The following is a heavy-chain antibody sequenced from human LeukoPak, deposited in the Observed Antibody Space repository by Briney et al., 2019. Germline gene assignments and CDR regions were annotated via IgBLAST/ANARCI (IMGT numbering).Heavy chain of an antibody. CDR1: GGTFNSFA. V-gene: IGHV1-69*06. CDR2: IIPIFGTA. CDR3: ASRPVPMWGVIDY. Sequence: GASVKVSWKASGGTFNSFAISWVRQAPGQGLDWMGGIIPIFGTAIYAQNFQGRVTITADKSTSTAYMDLSSLRSEDTAVYYCASRPVPMWGVIDYWGQGTLVTVSS. D-gene: IGHD3-10*01. J-gene: IGHJ4*02.